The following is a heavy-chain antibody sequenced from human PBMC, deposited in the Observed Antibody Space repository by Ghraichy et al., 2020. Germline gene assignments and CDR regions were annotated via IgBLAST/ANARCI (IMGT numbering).Heavy chain of an antibody. CDR3: ATPEVGEGTNYQSYLYYGSDV. Sequence: SETLSLTCTVSGDSISSSRYYWGWIRQPPGKGLEWIASIYYTGSTYYHPSLKSRVTISVDTSKNQFSLKLSSVTAADTAVYYCATPEVGEGTNYQSYLYYGSDVWGQGTTVTVSS. D-gene: IGHD1-7*01. CDR1: GDSISSSRYY. V-gene: IGHV4-39*01. CDR2: IYYTGST. J-gene: IGHJ6*02.